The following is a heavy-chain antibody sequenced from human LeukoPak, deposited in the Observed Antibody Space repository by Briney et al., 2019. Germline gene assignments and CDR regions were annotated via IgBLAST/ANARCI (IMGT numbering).Heavy chain of an antibody. V-gene: IGHV4-31*03. J-gene: IGHJ4*02. CDR3: ARERRGIAAAGTLDY. Sequence: SQTLSLTCTVSGVSISSGGYYWSWLRQHPGKGLEWIGYIYYSGSTYYNPSLKSRVTISVDTSKNQFSLKLSSVTVADTAVYYCARERRGIAAAGTLDYWGQGTLVTVSS. CDR2: IYYSGST. D-gene: IGHD6-13*01. CDR1: GVSISSGGYY.